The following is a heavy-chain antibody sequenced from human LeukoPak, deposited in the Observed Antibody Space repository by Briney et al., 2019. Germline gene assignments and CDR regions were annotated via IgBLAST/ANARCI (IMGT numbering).Heavy chain of an antibody. CDR1: GFTFSSYG. CDR2: IRYDGINK. Sequence: PGGSLRLSCAASGFTFSSYGMHWVRQAPGKGLEGVAFIRYDGINKYYADSVKGRFTISRDNSKNTLYVQMNSLRGEDTAVYYCAKGLYYKDRSGYPAWGQGTLVTVSS. V-gene: IGHV3-30*02. J-gene: IGHJ5*02. D-gene: IGHD3-22*01. CDR3: AKGLYYKDRSGYPA.